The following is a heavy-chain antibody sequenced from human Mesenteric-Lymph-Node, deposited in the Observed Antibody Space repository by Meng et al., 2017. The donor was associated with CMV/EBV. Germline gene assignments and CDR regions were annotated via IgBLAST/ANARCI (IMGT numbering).Heavy chain of an antibody. D-gene: IGHD3-22*01. CDR1: GFTFNSFA. J-gene: IGHJ3*02. CDR2: ISASGGST. Sequence: GGSLRLSCAASGFTFNSFAMSWVRQAPGKGLQWVSAISASGGSTFYADSVKGRFTISRDNSENTYLQMNGLTAEDTAVYYCAKEATAMIIGDAFDIWGQGTMVTVSS. V-gene: IGHV3-23*01. CDR3: AKEATAMIIGDAFDI.